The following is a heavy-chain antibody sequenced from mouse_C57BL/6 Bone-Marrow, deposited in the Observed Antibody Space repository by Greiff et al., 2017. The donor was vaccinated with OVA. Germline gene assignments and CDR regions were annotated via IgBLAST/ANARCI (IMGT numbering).Heavy chain of an antibody. CDR2: IYPRSGNT. CDR1: GYTFTSYG. V-gene: IGHV1-81*01. J-gene: IGHJ2*01. CDR3: ARGGYPYYLDD. Sequence: VKLQESGAELARPGASVKLSCKASGYTFTSYGISWVKQRTGQGLEWIGEIYPRSGNTYYNEKFKGKATLTADKSSSTAYMELRSLTSEDSAVYFCARGGYPYYLDDWGQGTTLTVSS. D-gene: IGHD2-2*01.